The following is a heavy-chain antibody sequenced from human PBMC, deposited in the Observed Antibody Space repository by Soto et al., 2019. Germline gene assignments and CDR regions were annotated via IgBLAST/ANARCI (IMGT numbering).Heavy chain of an antibody. CDR2: IIGAGGST. J-gene: IGHJ6*03. Sequence: EVQLLESGGGLVQPGGSLRLSCAASGFTFINYAMSWVRQAPGKGLEWVSSIIGAGGSTYYADSVKGRSTISRDNSKNTLYLQVNSLRADDTAVYYCARGSGYDYTYYYHCYMDVWGKGPTVTVSS. D-gene: IGHD5-12*01. V-gene: IGHV3-23*01. CDR3: ARGSGYDYTYYYHCYMDV. CDR1: GFTFINYA.